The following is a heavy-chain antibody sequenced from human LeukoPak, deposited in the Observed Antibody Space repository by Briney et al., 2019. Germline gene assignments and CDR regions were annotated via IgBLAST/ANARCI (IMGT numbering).Heavy chain of an antibody. CDR1: GYTFSNYA. V-gene: IGHV1-18*01. D-gene: IGHD6-13*01. J-gene: IGHJ4*02. CDR3: AREGIRIAAAGTIDY. CDR2: ISTYNANT. Sequence: ASVKVSCKASGYTFSNYAINWVRQAPGQGLEWMGWISTYNANTNYAQKLQDRVTMTTDTSTSTAYMELRILTSDDTAMYYCAREGIRIAAAGTIDYWGQGTLVTVSS.